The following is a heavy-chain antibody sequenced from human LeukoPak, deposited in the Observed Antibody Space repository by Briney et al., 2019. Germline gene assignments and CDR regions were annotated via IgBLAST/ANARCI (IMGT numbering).Heavy chain of an antibody. V-gene: IGHV3-7*01. CDR1: GFTFSTYW. J-gene: IGHJ3*02. D-gene: IGHD2-2*01. CDR2: IKQDGSDK. CDR3: ARQVGRRDASDI. Sequence: GGSLRLSCAASGFTFSTYWMSWVRQAPGKGLEWVASIKQDGSDKYYVDSVKGRFTISRDNAKNSLYLQMNSLRAEDTAVYYCARQVGRRDASDIWGQGTVVTVSS.